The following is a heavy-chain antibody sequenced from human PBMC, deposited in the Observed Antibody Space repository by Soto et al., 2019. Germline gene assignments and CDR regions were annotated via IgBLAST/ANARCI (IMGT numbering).Heavy chain of an antibody. CDR1: GYTLTELS. CDR3: ATATGTTGGPSDY. CDR2: FDPEDGET. Sequence: ASVKVSCKVSGYTLTELSMHWVRQAPGKGLEWMGGFDPEDGETIYAQKFQGRVTMTEDTSTDTASMELSSLRSEDTAVYYCATATGTTGGPSDYWGQGTLVTVSS. J-gene: IGHJ4*02. V-gene: IGHV1-24*01. D-gene: IGHD1-7*01.